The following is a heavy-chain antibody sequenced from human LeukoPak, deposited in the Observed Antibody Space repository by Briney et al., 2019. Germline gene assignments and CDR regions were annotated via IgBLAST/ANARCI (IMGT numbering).Heavy chain of an antibody. CDR1: GFTFSSYG. J-gene: IGHJ4*02. Sequence: PGGSLRLSCAASGFTFSSYGMHWVRQAPGKGLEWVAVISYDGSNKYYADSVKGRFTISRDNSKNTLYLQMNSLRAEDTAVYYCAKDLTTVTTMWLQPGFDYWGQGTLVTVSS. CDR2: ISYDGSNK. CDR3: AKDLTTVTTMWLQPGFDY. V-gene: IGHV3-30*18. D-gene: IGHD4-17*01.